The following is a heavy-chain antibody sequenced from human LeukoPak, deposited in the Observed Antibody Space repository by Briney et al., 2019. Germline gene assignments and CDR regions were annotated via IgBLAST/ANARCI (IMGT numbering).Heavy chain of an antibody. CDR1: GFTFSSYA. CDR3: AKRMPITIFGVVSAPYGMDV. V-gene: IGHV3-23*01. D-gene: IGHD3-3*01. Sequence: GGSLRLSCAASGFTFSSYAMSWVRQAPGKGLEWVSAISGSGGSTYYADSVKGRFTISRDNSKTTLYLQMNSLRAEDTAVYYCAKRMPITIFGVVSAPYGMDVWGQGTTVTVSS. CDR2: ISGSGGST. J-gene: IGHJ6*02.